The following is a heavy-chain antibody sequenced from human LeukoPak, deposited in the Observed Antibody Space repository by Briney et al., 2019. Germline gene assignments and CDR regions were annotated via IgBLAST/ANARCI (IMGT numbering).Heavy chain of an antibody. J-gene: IGHJ3*02. CDR1: GGTFSGYT. CDR3: ARVRSGGYIQDAFDI. D-gene: IGHD5-24*01. V-gene: IGHV1-69*08. Sequence: GASVKVSCKASGGTFSGYTVVWVRQAPGQGLEWMGTIIPLLGTENFAQKFQGRVIITADKSTSTANMELRSLRSEDTAVYYCARVRSGGYIQDAFDIWGQGTRVTVSS. CDR2: IIPLLGTE.